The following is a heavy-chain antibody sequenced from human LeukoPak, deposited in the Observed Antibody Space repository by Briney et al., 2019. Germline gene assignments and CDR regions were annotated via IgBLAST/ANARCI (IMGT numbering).Heavy chain of an antibody. Sequence: ASVKVSCKASGYTFTSYYIHWVRQAPGQGLEWMGIISPRTGSTSYAQKFQGRVTMTRDTSTSTVYMELSSLRSEDTAVYYCARDSPPVGATTGQYYGMDVWGQGTTVAVSS. CDR1: GYTFTSYY. J-gene: IGHJ6*02. CDR2: ISPRTGST. D-gene: IGHD1-26*01. CDR3: ARDSPPVGATTGQYYGMDV. V-gene: IGHV1-46*01.